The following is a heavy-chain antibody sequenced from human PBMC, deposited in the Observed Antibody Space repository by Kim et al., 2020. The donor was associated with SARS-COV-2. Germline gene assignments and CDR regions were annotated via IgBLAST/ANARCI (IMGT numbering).Heavy chain of an antibody. CDR3: ARAHRYSSSWFLGRFDP. J-gene: IGHJ5*02. CDR2: INHSGST. CDR1: GGSFSGYY. V-gene: IGHV4-34*01. D-gene: IGHD6-13*01. Sequence: SETLSLTCAVYGGSFSGYYWSWIRQPPGKGLEWIGEINHSGSTNYNPSLKSRVTISVDTSKNQFSLKLSSVTAADTAVYYCARAHRYSSSWFLGRFDPWGQGTLVTVSS.